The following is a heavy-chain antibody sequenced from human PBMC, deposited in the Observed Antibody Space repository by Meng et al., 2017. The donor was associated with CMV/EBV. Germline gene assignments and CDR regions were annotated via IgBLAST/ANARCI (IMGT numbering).Heavy chain of an antibody. Sequence: SVKVSCKASGGTFSSYAISWVRQAPGQGLEWMGGIIPIFGTANYAQKFQGGVTITTDESTSTAYMELSSLRSEDTAVYYCAVEGDRYFDYWGQGTLVTVSS. CDR1: GGTFSSYA. J-gene: IGHJ4*02. V-gene: IGHV1-69*05. D-gene: IGHD5-24*01. CDR3: AVEGDRYFDY. CDR2: IIPIFGTA.